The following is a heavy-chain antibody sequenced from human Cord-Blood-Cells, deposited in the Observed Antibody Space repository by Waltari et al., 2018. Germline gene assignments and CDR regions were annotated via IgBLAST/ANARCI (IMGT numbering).Heavy chain of an antibody. V-gene: IGHV4-34*01. Sequence: QVQLQQWGAGLLKPSETLSLTCAVYGGSFSGYYWSWIRQPPGKGLAWSGEINHSGSTNDNPYLKSRVTISVETSKNQFSLKLSSVTAADTAVYYCASSIRLWFNRSGAFDIWGQGTMVTVSS. D-gene: IGHD3-22*01. CDR1: GGSFSGYY. J-gene: IGHJ3*02. CDR2: INHSGST. CDR3: ASSIRLWFNRSGAFDI.